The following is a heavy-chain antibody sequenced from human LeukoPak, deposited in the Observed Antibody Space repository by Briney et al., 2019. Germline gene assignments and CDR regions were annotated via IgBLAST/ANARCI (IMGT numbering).Heavy chain of an antibody. CDR2: ISYDGSNK. V-gene: IGHV3-30*04. J-gene: IGHJ4*02. CDR3: ARDRYSSGWYGDFDC. D-gene: IGHD6-19*01. CDR1: GFTFNSYA. Sequence: GRSLRLSCAASGFTFNSYAMQWVRQAPGKGLEWVAVISYDGSNKYYADSVKGRFTISRDNSKNTLNLQMNSLRAEDTAVYYCARDRYSSGWYGDFDCWGQRTLVTVSS.